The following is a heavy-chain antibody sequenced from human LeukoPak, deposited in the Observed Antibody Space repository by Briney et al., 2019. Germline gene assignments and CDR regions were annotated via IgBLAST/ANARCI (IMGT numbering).Heavy chain of an antibody. CDR1: GGTFSSYA. V-gene: IGHV1-69*05. CDR2: IIPIFGTA. Sequence: SVKVSCKASGGTFSSYAISWVRQAPGQGLEWMGGIIPIFGTANYAQKFQGRVTITTDESTSTAYMELSSLRSEDTAVYYCARLDGSGRLKGIHDYWGQGTLVIVSS. D-gene: IGHD3-10*01. CDR3: ARLDGSGRLKGIHDY. J-gene: IGHJ4*02.